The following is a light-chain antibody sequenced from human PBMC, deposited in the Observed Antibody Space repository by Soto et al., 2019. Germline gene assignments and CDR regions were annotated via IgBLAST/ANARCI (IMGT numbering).Light chain of an antibody. CDR1: ESVSRN. CDR3: QQYNSWPPIT. CDR2: DAS. Sequence: EVVMTQSPATLSVSPGERATLSCRASESVSRNLAWYQQKPGQAPRLLIYDASTRATGIPDRFSGGGSATEFTLTISSLQSEDFVVYYCQQYNSWPPITFGQGTRLEIK. J-gene: IGKJ5*01. V-gene: IGKV3-15*01.